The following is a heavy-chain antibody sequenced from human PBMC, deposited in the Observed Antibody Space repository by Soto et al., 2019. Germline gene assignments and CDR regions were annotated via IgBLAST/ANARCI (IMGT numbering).Heavy chain of an antibody. D-gene: IGHD1-1*01. CDR3: ARLGLDLRRWFDP. Sequence: GESLKISCKAVGYNFTSYWITWVRQMPGKGLEWMGRIDPSDSYTNYSPSFRGHVTISVDKSINTAYLQWSSLEASDSAMYFCARLGLDLRRWFDPWGQGTLVTVSS. CDR1: GYNFTSYW. V-gene: IGHV5-10-1*01. CDR2: IDPSDSYT. J-gene: IGHJ5*02.